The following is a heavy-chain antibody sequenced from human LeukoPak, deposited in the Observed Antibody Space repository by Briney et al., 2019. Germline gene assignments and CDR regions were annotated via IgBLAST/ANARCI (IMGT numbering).Heavy chain of an antibody. CDR2: ISSSSSYI. Sequence: GGSLRLSCAASGFTFSSYSMNWVRQAPGEGLEWVSSISSSSSYIYYADSVRGRFTISRDNAKNSLYLQMNSLRAEDTAVYYCATRWLAPIDYWGQGTLVTVSS. J-gene: IGHJ4*02. V-gene: IGHV3-21*01. CDR3: ATRWLAPIDY. CDR1: GFTFSSYS. D-gene: IGHD3-10*01.